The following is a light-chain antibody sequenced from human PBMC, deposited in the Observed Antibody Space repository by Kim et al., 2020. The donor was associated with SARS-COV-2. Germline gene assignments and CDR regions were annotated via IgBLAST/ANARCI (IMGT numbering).Light chain of an antibody. CDR3: QVWDSSSDRLYV. CDR2: YDT. Sequence: PGKTARITCGGDNIGKKSVHWYQQKPGQAPLLVIYYDTDRPSGIPERFSGSNSGNTATLIISRVEAGDEADYYCQVWDSSSDRLYVFGTGTKVTVL. CDR1: NIGKKS. J-gene: IGLJ1*01. V-gene: IGLV3-21*04.